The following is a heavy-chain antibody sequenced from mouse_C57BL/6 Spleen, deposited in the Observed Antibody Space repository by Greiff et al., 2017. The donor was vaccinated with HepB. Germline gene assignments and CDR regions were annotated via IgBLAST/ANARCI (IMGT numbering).Heavy chain of an antibody. CDR2: ISDGGSYT. CDR3: ARDYYDYDAYFDY. Sequence: EVQLVESGGGLVKPGGSLKLSCAASGFTFSSYAMSWVRQTPEKRLEWVATISDGGSYTYYPDNVKGRFTISRDNAKNNLYLQMSHLKSEDTAMYYCARDYYDYDAYFDYWGQGTTLTVSS. D-gene: IGHD2-4*01. V-gene: IGHV5-4*01. J-gene: IGHJ2*01. CDR1: GFTFSSYA.